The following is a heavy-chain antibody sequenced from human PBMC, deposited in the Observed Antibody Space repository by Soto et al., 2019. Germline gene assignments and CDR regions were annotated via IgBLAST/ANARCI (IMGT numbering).Heavy chain of an antibody. CDR2: IYSGGST. CDR3: APRPLLPVDP. CDR1: GFTFSSND. D-gene: IGHD3-22*01. V-gene: IGHV3-53*01. J-gene: IGHJ3*01. Sequence: EVQLVESGGGWLQPGGSLRLSCAASGFTFSSNDMNWVLQAPGKGLEWVSLIYSGGSTYYADSVKGRFTISRDNSKNTLYLQMSSLRAEDTAVYYCAPRPLLPVDPWGQGTMVTVSS.